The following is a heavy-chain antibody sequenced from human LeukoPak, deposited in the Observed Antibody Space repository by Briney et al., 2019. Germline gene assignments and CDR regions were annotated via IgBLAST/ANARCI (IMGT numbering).Heavy chain of an antibody. V-gene: IGHV5-51*01. CDR3: ARRYYGSGSYRGLGNWFDP. J-gene: IGHJ5*02. D-gene: IGHD3-10*01. CDR2: IYPGDSDT. Sequence: GESLKISCKGSGHSFTSYWIGWVRQMPGKGLEWMGIIYPGDSDTRYSPSFQGQVTISADKSISTAYLQWSSLKASDTAMYYCARRYYGSGSYRGLGNWFDPWGQGTLVTVSS. CDR1: GHSFTSYW.